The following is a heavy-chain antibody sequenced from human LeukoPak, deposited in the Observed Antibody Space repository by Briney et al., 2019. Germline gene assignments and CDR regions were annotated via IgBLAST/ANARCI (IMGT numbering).Heavy chain of an antibody. CDR3: AREEDTPNWFDP. J-gene: IGHJ5*02. CDR1: GGTFSSYA. V-gene: IGHV1-69*10. CDR2: IIPILDTA. Sequence: SVKVSCKTSGGTFSSYAISWVRQAPGQGLEWMGGIIPILDTANYAQKFQGRVTITADKSTSTAYMELSSLRSEDTAVYYCAREEDTPNWFDPWGQGTLVTVSS.